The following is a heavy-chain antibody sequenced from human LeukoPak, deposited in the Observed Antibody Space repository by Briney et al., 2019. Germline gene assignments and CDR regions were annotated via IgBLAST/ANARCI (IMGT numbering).Heavy chain of an antibody. Sequence: SQTLSLTCTVSGGSISSGGYYWSWIRQHPGKGLEWIGYIYYSGSTYYNPSLKSRVTISVDTSKNQFSLKLSSVTAADTAVYYCARDKYYGSGSCAYCYYGMDVWGQGTTVTVSS. CDR1: GGSISSGGYY. V-gene: IGHV4-31*03. D-gene: IGHD3-10*01. CDR2: IYYSGST. CDR3: ARDKYYGSGSCAYCYYGMDV. J-gene: IGHJ6*02.